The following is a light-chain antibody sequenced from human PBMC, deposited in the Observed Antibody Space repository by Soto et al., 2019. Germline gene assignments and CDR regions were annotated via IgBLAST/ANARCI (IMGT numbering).Light chain of an antibody. CDR1: SGHSSYA. CDR2: LNGDSSH. V-gene: IGLV4-69*01. CDR3: QTWGAGIQV. J-gene: IGLJ3*02. Sequence: QAVVTQSPSASASLGASVKLTCTLSSGHSSYAIAWHQQQPEKGPRYLMKLNGDSSHKKGAGIPDRFSGSSSGAERYLIISSLQSQDEADYYCQTWGAGIQVFGGGTKLTVL.